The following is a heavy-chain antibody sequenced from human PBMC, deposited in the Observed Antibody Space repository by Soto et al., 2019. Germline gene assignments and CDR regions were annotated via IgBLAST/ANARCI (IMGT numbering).Heavy chain of an antibody. V-gene: IGHV3-23*01. CDR2: TSXXGXXX. D-gene: IGHD1-26*01. J-gene: IGHJ3*02. CDR3: AKDRPVGATAFDI. Sequence: GGSLRLSCAACGFTFSRPDISWARQAPGQVLEXVAXTSXXGXXXXXAXXGKGRFTISRDNSKNTLYLQTNSLRAEETVIYYWAKDRPVGATAFDIWGQGTMVTVSS. CDR1: GFTFSRPD.